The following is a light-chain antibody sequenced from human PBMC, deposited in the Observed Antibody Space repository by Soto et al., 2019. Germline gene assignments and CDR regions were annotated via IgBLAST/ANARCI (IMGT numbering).Light chain of an antibody. J-gene: IGKJ2*01. CDR3: QQSYSTPYT. V-gene: IGKV1-39*01. Sequence: DIQMTQSPSSLSASVGDRVTITCRASQSISSYLNWYQQKPGKAPKLLLYAASSLQSGVPSRFSGSGSGTDFNLIISSLQPEDFTTYYCQQSYSTPYTFGQGTKLEIK. CDR2: AAS. CDR1: QSISSY.